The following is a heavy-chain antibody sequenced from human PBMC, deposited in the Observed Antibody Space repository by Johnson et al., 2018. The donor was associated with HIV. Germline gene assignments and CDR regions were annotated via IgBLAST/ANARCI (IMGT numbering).Heavy chain of an antibody. CDR3: AKDRSGPNRDAFDI. CDR1: GFIFSSYA. CDR2: ISFDGSHK. V-gene: IGHV3-30*04. D-gene: IGHD2-15*01. Sequence: QEKLVESGGGVVQPGRSLRLSCGASGFIFSSYAMHWVRQAPGKGLEWVALISFDGSHKYYADSVQGRFTISRDNSKNTLYLQMNSLRDEDTAVYYCAKDRSGPNRDAFDIWGQGTMVTVSS. J-gene: IGHJ3*02.